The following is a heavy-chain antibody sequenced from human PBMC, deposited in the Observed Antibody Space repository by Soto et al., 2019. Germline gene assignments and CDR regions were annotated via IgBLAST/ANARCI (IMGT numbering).Heavy chain of an antibody. V-gene: IGHV4-31*03. D-gene: IGHD2-2*01. CDR1: GGSISSGGYY. J-gene: IGHJ4*02. CDR3: ASRARVSAPDIVVVPAAIMPGYFDY. CDR2: IYYSGST. Sequence: SETLSLTCTVSGGSISSGGYYWSWIRQHPGKGLEWIGYIYYSGSTYYNPSLKSRVTISVDTSKNQFSLKLSSVTAADTAVYYCASRARVSAPDIVVVPAAIMPGYFDYWGQGTLVTVSS.